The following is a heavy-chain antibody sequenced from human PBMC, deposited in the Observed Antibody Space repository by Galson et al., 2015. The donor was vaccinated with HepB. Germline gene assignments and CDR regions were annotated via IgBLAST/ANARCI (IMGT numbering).Heavy chain of an antibody. CDR1: GFTFSSYA. CDR3: ATHSGSPSPFDI. CDR2: ISYDGSNK. V-gene: IGHV3-30*04. J-gene: IGHJ3*02. D-gene: IGHD1-26*01. Sequence: SLRLSCAASGFTFSSYAMHWVRQAPGKGLEWVAVISYDGSNKYYADSVKGRFTISRDNSKNTLYLQMNRLRVEDTAVYYCATHSGSPSPFDIWGRGTMVTVSS.